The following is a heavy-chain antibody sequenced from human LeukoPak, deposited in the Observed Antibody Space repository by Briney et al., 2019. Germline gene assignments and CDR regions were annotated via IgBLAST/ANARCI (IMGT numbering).Heavy chain of an antibody. Sequence: GGSLRLSCAASGFTFSTYSMNWVRQAPGKGLEWVSTISNSGSNPYYADSVKGRFTISRDNSKNTLYLQMNSLKAEDTAIYYCAKCLRGVTTGPHYWGQGTLVTVSS. CDR1: GFTFSTYS. V-gene: IGHV3-23*01. CDR2: ISNSGSNP. J-gene: IGHJ4*02. CDR3: AKCLRGVTTGPHY. D-gene: IGHD4-17*01.